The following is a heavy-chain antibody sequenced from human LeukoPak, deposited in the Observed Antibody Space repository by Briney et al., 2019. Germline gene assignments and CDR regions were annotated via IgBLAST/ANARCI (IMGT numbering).Heavy chain of an antibody. CDR3: ARDYYDSRGEAFDI. D-gene: IGHD3-22*01. J-gene: IGHJ3*02. CDR1: GVSIISTNSY. Sequence: PSETLSLTCTVSGVSIISTNSYWGWIRQSPRTGLEWIGNIYSSGRTYYNPSLKSRVTISIDMSENQFSLKLTSVTAADTAVYYCARDYYDSRGEAFDIWGQGTMVTVSS. CDR2: IYSSGRT. V-gene: IGHV4-39*07.